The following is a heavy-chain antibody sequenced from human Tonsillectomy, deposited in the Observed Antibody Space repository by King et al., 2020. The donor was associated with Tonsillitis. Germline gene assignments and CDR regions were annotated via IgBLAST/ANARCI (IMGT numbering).Heavy chain of an antibody. J-gene: IGHJ4*02. CDR2: ISTTGDRK. V-gene: IGHV3-48*04. CDR1: GFTFTSYS. Sequence: DVQLVESGGGLVQPGGSLRLSCAASGFTFTSYSLNWVRQAPGKGLEWVSYISTTGDRKYYADSVKGRFTISRDNAKNSLYLQMNSLRAEDTGFYYCTPWDYWGQGTPFTVSP. CDR3: TPWDY.